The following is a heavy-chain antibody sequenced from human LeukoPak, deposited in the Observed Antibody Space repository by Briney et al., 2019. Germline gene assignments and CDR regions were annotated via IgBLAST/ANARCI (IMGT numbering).Heavy chain of an antibody. CDR1: DYTITNYG. CDR3: ARFLEWPPWYMDV. D-gene: IGHD3-3*01. V-gene: IGHV1-18*01. CDR2: ISAYNGNT. Sequence: ASVKVSCKASDYTITNYGITWVRQAPGQGLEWMGWISAYNGNTNYAQKSQGRVTMTTDTSTSTAYMELRSLRSDDRAVYYCARFLEWPPWYMDVWGKGTTVTVSS. J-gene: IGHJ6*03.